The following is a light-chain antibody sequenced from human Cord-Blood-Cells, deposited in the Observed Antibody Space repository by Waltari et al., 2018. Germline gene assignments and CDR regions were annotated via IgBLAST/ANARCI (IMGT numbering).Light chain of an antibody. CDR3: QQRSNWPPLT. CDR1: QSVSSY. J-gene: IGKJ4*01. Sequence: IVLTQSPATLSLSHGERATLSCRSSQSVSSYLAWYQQNPGLAPRLLIYDASNRATGIPARFSGSGSGTDFTLTISSLEPEDFAVYYCQQRSNWPPLTFGGGTKVEIK. V-gene: IGKV3-11*01. CDR2: DAS.